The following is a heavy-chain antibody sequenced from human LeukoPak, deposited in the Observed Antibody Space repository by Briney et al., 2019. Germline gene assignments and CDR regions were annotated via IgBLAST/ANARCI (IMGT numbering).Heavy chain of an antibody. D-gene: IGHD5-12*01. J-gene: IGHJ4*02. CDR2: IWYDGSNK. V-gene: IGHV3-33*06. CDR3: AKGAIKVATIDNYFDY. Sequence: GRSLRLSCAASGFTFSSYGMHWVRQAPGKGLEWVAVIWYDGSNKYYADSVKGRFTISRDNSKNTLYLQMNSLRAEDTAVYYCAKGAIKVATIDNYFDYWGQGTLVTVSS. CDR1: GFTFSSYG.